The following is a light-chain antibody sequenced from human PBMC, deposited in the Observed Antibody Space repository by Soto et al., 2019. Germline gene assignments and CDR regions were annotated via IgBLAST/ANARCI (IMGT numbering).Light chain of an antibody. CDR1: QSISTY. CDR2: ASS. V-gene: IGKV1-39*01. CDR3: QQSYSMWT. J-gene: IGKJ1*01. Sequence: DIQMTQSPSSLSASVGDRVTVTCRASQSISTYLNWYQQKPGKAPTLLIYASSGLQNGVPSRFSGGGSWTDFTLTISSLQPEDFATYYCQQSYSMWTFGQGTKVEIK.